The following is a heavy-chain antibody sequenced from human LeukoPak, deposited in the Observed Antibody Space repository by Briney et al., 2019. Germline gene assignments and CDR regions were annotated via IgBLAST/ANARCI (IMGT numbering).Heavy chain of an antibody. Sequence: GGSLRLSCAESGFTFSSHGMHWVRQAPGKGLEWVAFIRYDGSNKYYADSVKGRFTISRDNSKNTLYLQMNSLRAEDTAVYYCAKDVVWYCTSTSCSSPGYWGQGTLVTVSS. J-gene: IGHJ4*02. CDR1: GFTFSSHG. V-gene: IGHV3-30*02. CDR3: AKDVVWYCTSTSCSSPGY. CDR2: IRYDGSNK. D-gene: IGHD2-2*01.